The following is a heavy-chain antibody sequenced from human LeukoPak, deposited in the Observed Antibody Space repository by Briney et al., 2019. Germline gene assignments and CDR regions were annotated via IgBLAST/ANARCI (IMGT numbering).Heavy chain of an antibody. CDR3: ARVFPNSNYCSGGSCYSYYFDY. Sequence: ASVKVSCKASGYTFTGYYMHWVRQAPGQGLEWMGWINPNSGGTNYAQKFQGRVTMTRDTSISTAYMELSRLRSDDTAVYYCARVFPNSNYCSGGSCYSYYFDYWGQGTLVTVSS. CDR1: GYTFTGYY. D-gene: IGHD2-15*01. V-gene: IGHV1-2*02. CDR2: INPNSGGT. J-gene: IGHJ4*02.